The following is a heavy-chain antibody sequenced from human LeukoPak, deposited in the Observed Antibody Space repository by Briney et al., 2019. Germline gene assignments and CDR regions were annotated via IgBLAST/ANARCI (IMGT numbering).Heavy chain of an antibody. D-gene: IGHD3-9*01. CDR2: INPNSGGT. V-gene: IGHV1-2*02. CDR3: ANLPLPYDNLTGYAI. CDR1: GYTFTGYY. Sequence: ASVKVSCKASGYTFTGYYMHWVRQAPGQGLEWMGWINPNSGGTNYAQKFQGRVTMTRDTSISTAYMELSSLRPDDTAVYYCANLPLPYDNLTGYAIWGQGTLVTVSS. J-gene: IGHJ4*02.